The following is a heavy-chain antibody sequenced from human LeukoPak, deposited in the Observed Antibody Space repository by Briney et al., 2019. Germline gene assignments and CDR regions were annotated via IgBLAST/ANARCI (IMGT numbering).Heavy chain of an antibody. CDR1: GYGFTSYW. Sequence: GEALKISCKGSGYGFTSYWIGWVRQMPGKGLEWMGIIYPGDSDARYSPSFQGQVTISADKSISTAYLQWSSLKASDTAMYYCARSQGSAAAEYWGQGTLVTVSS. J-gene: IGHJ4*02. CDR3: ARSQGSAAAEY. V-gene: IGHV5-51*01. CDR2: IYPGDSDA. D-gene: IGHD6-13*01.